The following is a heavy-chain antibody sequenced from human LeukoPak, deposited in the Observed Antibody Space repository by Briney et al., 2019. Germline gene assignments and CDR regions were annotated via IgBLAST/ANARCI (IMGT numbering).Heavy chain of an antibody. J-gene: IGHJ5*02. Sequence: ASVKVSCTASVYSFTSYYMLWVRQAPGQGLEWMGLINPSGGSTSYAQKFQGRVTMTRDTSTSTVYMELSSLRSEDTAVYYCARTSGSTSCYVYNWFDPWGQGTLVTVSS. CDR2: INPSGGST. CDR1: VYSFTSYY. D-gene: IGHD2-2*01. V-gene: IGHV1-46*01. CDR3: ARTSGSTSCYVYNWFDP.